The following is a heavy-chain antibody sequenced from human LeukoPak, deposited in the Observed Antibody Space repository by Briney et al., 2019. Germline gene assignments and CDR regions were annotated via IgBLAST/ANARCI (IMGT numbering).Heavy chain of an antibody. Sequence: GGSLRLSCAASGFTFSSYSMNWVRQAPGKGLEWVAFIRSKPYGGTTEYAASVNGRFTISRDDSKSIAYLQMNSLKTEDTAMYYCTRGWDPFHYWGQGTLVTVSS. CDR3: TRGWDPFHY. J-gene: IGHJ4*02. CDR1: GFTFSSYS. CDR2: IRSKPYGGTT. D-gene: IGHD1-26*01. V-gene: IGHV3-49*04.